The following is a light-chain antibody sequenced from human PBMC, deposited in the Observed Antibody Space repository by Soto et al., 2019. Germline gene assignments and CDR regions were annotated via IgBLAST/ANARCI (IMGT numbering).Light chain of an antibody. CDR1: SSDVGSYNL. CDR3: CSYAGSSTYV. V-gene: IGLV2-23*01. Sequence: QSVLTQPASVSGSPGQSITISCTGTSSDVGSYNLVSWYQLHPGKAPKLMIYEGSKRPSGVSNRFSDSKSGNTASLTISGLQAEDEADYYCCSYAGSSTYVFGTGTKVTVL. J-gene: IGLJ1*01. CDR2: EGS.